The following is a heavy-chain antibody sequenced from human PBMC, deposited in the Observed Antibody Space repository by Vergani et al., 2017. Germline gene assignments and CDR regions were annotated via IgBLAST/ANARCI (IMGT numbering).Heavy chain of an antibody. CDR2: IYNDGNT. CDR3: ARDLYCSSTSCYRDYYYYMDV. D-gene: IGHD2-2*02. CDR1: GFSVSSYY. J-gene: IGHJ6*03. V-gene: IGHV3-53*02. Sequence: EVQLVETGGGLIQPGRSLRLSCAASGFSVSSYYMSWVRQAPGKGLEWVSVIYNDGNTYYTDSVKGRFTISRDNSKNSLYLQMNSLRAEDTAVYYCARDLYCSSTSCYRDYYYYMDVWGKGTTVTVSS.